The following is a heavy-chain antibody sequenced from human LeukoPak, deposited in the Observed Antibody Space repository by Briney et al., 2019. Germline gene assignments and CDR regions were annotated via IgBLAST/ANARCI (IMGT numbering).Heavy chain of an antibody. CDR3: TRSGYRHPYHFES. J-gene: IGHJ4*02. CDR2: ISGSGGTT. D-gene: IGHD3-22*01. Sequence: GGSLRLSCAASGFTFSSYDMSWVRQAPGKGLEWVSTISGSGGTTNFADSVKGRFTISRDNSKNTLSLQMNSLRADDTAIYYCTRSGYRHPYHFESWGQGTLVIVSS. V-gene: IGHV3-23*01. CDR1: GFTFSSYD.